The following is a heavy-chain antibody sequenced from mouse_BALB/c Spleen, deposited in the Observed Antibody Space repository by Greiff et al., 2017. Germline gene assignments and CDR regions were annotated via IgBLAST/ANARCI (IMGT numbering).Heavy chain of an antibody. D-gene: IGHD4-1*01. CDR2: ILPGSGST. CDR1: GYTFSSYW. CDR3: ARYPLTGTLDY. J-gene: IGHJ2*01. V-gene: IGHV1-9*01. Sequence: QVQLQQSGAELMKPGASVKISCKATGYTFSSYWIEWVKQRPGHGLEWIGEILPGSGSTNYNEKFKGKATFTADTSSNTAYMQLSSLTSEDSAVYYCARYPLTGTLDYWGQGTTLTVSS.